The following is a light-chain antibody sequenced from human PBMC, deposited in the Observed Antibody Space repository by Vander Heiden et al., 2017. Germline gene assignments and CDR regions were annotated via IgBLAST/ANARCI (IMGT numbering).Light chain of an antibody. J-gene: IGLJ2*01. CDR2: QDT. V-gene: IGLV3-1*01. Sequence: SYELTQPPSVSVSPGQTASISCSGDKLGDKYAFWYQQKPGQSHILVIYQDTKRPSGIPERCSGFNSGNTATLTISGTQAMDEADYYCQAWDSSTVVFGGGTELTVL. CDR1: KLGDKY. CDR3: QAWDSSTVV.